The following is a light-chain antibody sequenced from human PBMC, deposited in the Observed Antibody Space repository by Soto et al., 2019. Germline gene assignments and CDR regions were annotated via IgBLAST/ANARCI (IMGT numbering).Light chain of an antibody. Sequence: QSAQTQPASVSGSPGQSITISCTGTSSDVGGYNYVSWYQHHPGKAPKLMIFDVSNRPSGVSNRFSGSKSGNTASLTISGLQPEDEADYYCSSYTTSNTRQIVFGTGTKLTVL. CDR1: SSDVGGYNY. V-gene: IGLV2-14*03. J-gene: IGLJ1*01. CDR3: SSYTTSNTRQIV. CDR2: DVS.